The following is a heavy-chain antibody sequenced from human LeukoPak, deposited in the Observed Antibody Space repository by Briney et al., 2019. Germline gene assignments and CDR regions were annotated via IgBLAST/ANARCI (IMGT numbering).Heavy chain of an antibody. V-gene: IGHV4-31*03. D-gene: IGHD3-9*01. CDR3: ARALGYYDILTGYHPNAFDI. J-gene: IGHJ3*02. CDR1: GGSISSGGYY. CDR2: IYYSGST. Sequence: SETLSLTCTVSGGSISSGGYYWSWIRQHPGKGLEWIGYIYYSGSTYYNPSLKSRVTISVDTSKNQFSLKLSSVTAADTAVYYCARALGYYDILTGYHPNAFDIWGQGTMDTVSS.